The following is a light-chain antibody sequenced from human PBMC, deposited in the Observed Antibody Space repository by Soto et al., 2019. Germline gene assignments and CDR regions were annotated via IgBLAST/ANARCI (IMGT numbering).Light chain of an antibody. CDR2: EVS. V-gene: IGLV2-14*01. CDR3: SSYTTSNTYV. CDR1: SSDVGGYNY. J-gene: IGLJ1*01. Sequence: QSVLTQPASVSGYPGQSITISCTGRSSDVGGYNYVSWYQQHPGKAPKFMIYEVSRRPSGVSNRFSGSKSGNTASLTVSGLQAEDEADYYCSSYTTSNTYVFGTGTKV.